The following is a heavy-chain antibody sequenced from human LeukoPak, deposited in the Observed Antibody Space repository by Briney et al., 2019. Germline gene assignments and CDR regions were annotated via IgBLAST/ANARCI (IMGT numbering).Heavy chain of an antibody. D-gene: IGHD3-10*01. V-gene: IGHV3-30*18. CDR2: ISYDGSNK. CDR1: RFILSIFG. Sequence: PGGSLTLSCAASRFILSIFGMQWVRHAPGKGLEWVAVISYDGSNKYYADSVKGRFTISRDNSKNTLYLQMDSMRAEDRAVYYCAKPVGFEFGANDYWGQGTLVTVSS. J-gene: IGHJ4*02. CDR3: AKPVGFEFGANDY.